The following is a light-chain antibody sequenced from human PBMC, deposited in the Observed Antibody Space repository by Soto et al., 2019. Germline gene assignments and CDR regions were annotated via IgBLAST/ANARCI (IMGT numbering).Light chain of an antibody. Sequence: QSVLTQPASVSGSPGQSITISCTGTSSDVGGYSYVSWYQQHPGKAPKLMIYEVSNRPSGVSNRFSGSKSGNTASLTISGLQPEDEADYYCSSYTSSSTLVFXGGTKVTVL. V-gene: IGLV2-14*01. CDR1: SSDVGGYSY. CDR3: SSYTSSSTLV. J-gene: IGLJ2*01. CDR2: EVS.